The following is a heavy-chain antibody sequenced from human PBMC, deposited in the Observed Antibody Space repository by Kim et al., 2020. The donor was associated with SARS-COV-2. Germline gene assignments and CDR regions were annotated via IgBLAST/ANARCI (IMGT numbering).Heavy chain of an antibody. D-gene: IGHD1-26*01. CDR1: GVTFSNYA. CDR3: ATRPPTSPAWHYFDD. V-gene: IGHV3-23*01. J-gene: IGHJ4*02. CDR2: ITAGAGTT. Sequence: GGSLRLSCAASGVTFSNYAMSWVRQPPGKGLEWVSVITAGAGTTYYADSVRDRFTISRDNSKNTLYLQMNSLRAEAPAVYYCATRPPTSPAWHYFDDWGQGTLVTVSS.